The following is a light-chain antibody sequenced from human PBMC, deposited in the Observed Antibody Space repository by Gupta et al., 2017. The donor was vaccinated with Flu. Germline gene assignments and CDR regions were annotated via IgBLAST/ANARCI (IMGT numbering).Light chain of an antibody. J-gene: IGKJ1*01. Sequence: ERVTLSCRASQRISSRIAWYQQKPGQAPRLLIYDAYTRTTGIPVRFSGGGSGTEFTITINSLQSEDFAVYYCQQYDTWPPWTLGQGTKVEIK. CDR2: DAY. CDR3: QQYDTWPPWT. CDR1: QRISSR. V-gene: IGKV3-15*01.